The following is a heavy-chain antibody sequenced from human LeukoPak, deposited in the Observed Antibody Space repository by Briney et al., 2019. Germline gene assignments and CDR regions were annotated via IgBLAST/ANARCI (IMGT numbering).Heavy chain of an antibody. CDR1: GGSISSSSYY. J-gene: IGHJ4*02. D-gene: IGHD3-9*01. CDR2: IYYSGST. CDR3: ARAPYYDILTGYLAYFDY. Sequence: SETLSLTCTVSGGSISSSSYYWGWICQPPGKGLEWIGSIYYSGSTYYNPSLKSRVTISVDTSKNQFSLKLSSVTAADTAVYYCARAPYYDILTGYLAYFDYWGQGTLVTVSS. V-gene: IGHV4-39*07.